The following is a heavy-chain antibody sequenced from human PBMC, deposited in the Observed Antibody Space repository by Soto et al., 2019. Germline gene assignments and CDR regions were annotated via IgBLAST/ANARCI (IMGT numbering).Heavy chain of an antibody. Sequence: SETLSLTCTVSGGSISSYYWSWIRQPPGKGLEWIGYIYYSGSTNYNPSLKSRVTISVDTSKNQFSLELSSVTAADTAVYYCARDILPNDYGDTGFDYWGQGTLVTVSS. D-gene: IGHD4-17*01. V-gene: IGHV4-59*01. CDR1: GGSISSYY. J-gene: IGHJ4*02. CDR3: ARDILPNDYGDTGFDY. CDR2: IYYSGST.